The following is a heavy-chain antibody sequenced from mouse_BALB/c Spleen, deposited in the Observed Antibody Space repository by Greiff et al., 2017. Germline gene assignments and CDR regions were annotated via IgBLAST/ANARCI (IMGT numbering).Heavy chain of an antibody. CDR3: ARDRGRYRYYAMDY. Sequence: VQLQQSGPELVKPGASVKMSCKASGYTFTSYVMHWVKQKPGQGLEWIGYINPYNDGTKYNEKFKGKATLTSDKSSSTAYMELSSLTSEDSAVYYCARDRGRYRYYAMDYWGQGTSVTVSS. J-gene: IGHJ4*01. CDR1: GYTFTSYV. CDR2: INPYNDGT. D-gene: IGHD2-14*01. V-gene: IGHV1-14*01.